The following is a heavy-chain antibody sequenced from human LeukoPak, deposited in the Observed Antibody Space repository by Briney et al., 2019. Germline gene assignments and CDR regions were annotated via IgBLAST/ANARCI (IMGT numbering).Heavy chain of an antibody. D-gene: IGHD3-22*01. V-gene: IGHV3-30*18. J-gene: IGHJ2*01. CDR1: GFTFSSYG. CDR3: AKAEPMKVRRYFDL. Sequence: PGGSLRLSCAASGFTFSSYGMHWVRRAPGKGLDWVAAVSYHGIDEYYADSVKGRFTISRDDSKNTLYLQMNSLRVEDTAVYYCAKAEPMKVRRYFDLWGRGTLVTVSS. CDR2: VSYHGIDE.